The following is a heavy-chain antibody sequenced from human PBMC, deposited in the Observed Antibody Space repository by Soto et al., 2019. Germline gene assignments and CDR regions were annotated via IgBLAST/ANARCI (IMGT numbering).Heavy chain of an antibody. CDR1: EDSVSSNSAA. CDR2: TYYRSKWYK. CDR3: AGEPQLGLASSYYFDY. Sequence: QVQLQQPGPGLVKPSQTLSLTCAISEDSVSSNSAAWNWIRQSPSRGLEWLRRTYYRSKWYKHYPVSENSRINIKPDTCKTQFPLQLTSATPEDTAVYYGAGEPQLGLASSYYFDYWGKGTLVTVSS. J-gene: IGHJ4*02. D-gene: IGHD3-16*01. V-gene: IGHV6-1*01.